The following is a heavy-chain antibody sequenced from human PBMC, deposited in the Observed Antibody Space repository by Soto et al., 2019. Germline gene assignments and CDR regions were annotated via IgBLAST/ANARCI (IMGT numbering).Heavy chain of an antibody. CDR3: ARAPPNPGIAVAGEFDY. Sequence: SVKVSCKASGGTFSSYAISWVRQAPGQGLEWMGGIIPIFGTANYAQKFQGRVTITADESTSTAYMELSSLRSEDTAVYYCARAPPNPGIAVAGEFDYWGQGTLVTVSS. D-gene: IGHD6-19*01. CDR1: GGTFSSYA. J-gene: IGHJ4*02. CDR2: IIPIFGTA. V-gene: IGHV1-69*13.